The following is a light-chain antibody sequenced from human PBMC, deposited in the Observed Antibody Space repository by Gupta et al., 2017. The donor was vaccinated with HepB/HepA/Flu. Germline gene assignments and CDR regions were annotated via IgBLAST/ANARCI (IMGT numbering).Light chain of an antibody. CDR2: KAS. V-gene: IGKV1-5*03. Sequence: DIQMTQSPSTLSASVGDRVTITCRASQSISSWLAWYQQKPGKAPKLLIYKASSLESGVPSRFSGSGAGTEFTLTISSRQPDDFATYYCQQYNSYSPVITFGQGTRLEIK. CDR1: QSISSW. CDR3: QQYNSYSPVIT. J-gene: IGKJ5*01.